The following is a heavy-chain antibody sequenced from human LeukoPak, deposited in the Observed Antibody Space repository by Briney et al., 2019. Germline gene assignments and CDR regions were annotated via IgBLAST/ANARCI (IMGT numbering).Heavy chain of an antibody. CDR2: IYHSGST. D-gene: IGHD4-17*01. CDR1: GGCLSTSNW. Sequence: GTLSLPCPLSGGCLSTSNWWSWARPPPPTGREWIGEIYHSGSTNYNPSLKSRVTISVDKSKNQFSLKLSSVTAADTAVYYCARDPTGDTGFYWGQGTLVTVSS. V-gene: IGHV4-4*02. CDR3: ARDPTGDTGFY. J-gene: IGHJ4*02.